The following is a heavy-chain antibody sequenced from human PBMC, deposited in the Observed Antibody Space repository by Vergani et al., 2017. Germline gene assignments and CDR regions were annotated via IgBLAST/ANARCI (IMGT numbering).Heavy chain of an antibody. CDR2: IWYDGSKK. CDR1: GFTFSTHG. V-gene: IGHV3-33*03. D-gene: IGHD2-21*01. CDR3: ATDGGNYELGSSRGNS. J-gene: IGHJ4*02. Sequence: QVQLVESGGGVVQPGRSLRLSCAASGFTFSTHGMLWVRQAPGKGLEWVAIIWYDGSKKYYADSVKGRFTVSRDDSKNKLYLQMSSLRVEDTAIYYCATDGGNYELGSSRGNSWGQGTLVTVSS.